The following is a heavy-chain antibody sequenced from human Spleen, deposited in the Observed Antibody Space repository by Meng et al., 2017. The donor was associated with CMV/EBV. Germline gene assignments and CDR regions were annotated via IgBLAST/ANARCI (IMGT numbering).Heavy chain of an antibody. CDR2: INHSGST. Sequence: GSLRLSCAVYGGSFSGYYWSWIRQPPGKGLEWIGEINHSGSTNYNPSLKSRVTISVDTSKNQFSLKLSSVTAADTAVYFCAREHCRGGACGRLDVWGQGTTVTVSS. J-gene: IGHJ6*02. CDR3: AREHCRGGACGRLDV. D-gene: IGHD2-15*01. V-gene: IGHV4-34*01. CDR1: GGSFSGYY.